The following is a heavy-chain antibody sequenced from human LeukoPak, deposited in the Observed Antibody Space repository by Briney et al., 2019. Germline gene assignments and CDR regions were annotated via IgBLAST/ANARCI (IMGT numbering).Heavy chain of an antibody. V-gene: IGHV1-18*01. Sequence: ALVKVSCKASGYTFSSYGISWVRQAPGQGLEWLGWITVYNGNTRYAHKYQDRVTMTADTSTSTAYMDLRSLRSDDTAVYYCARDRGYEQQRWFDLWGQGTLVTVSS. J-gene: IGHJ5*01. CDR3: ARDRGYEQQRWFDL. D-gene: IGHD6-13*01. CDR1: GYTFSSYG. CDR2: ITVYNGNT.